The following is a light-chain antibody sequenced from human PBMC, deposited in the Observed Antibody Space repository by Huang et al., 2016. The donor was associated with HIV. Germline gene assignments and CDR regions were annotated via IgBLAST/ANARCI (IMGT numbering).Light chain of an antibody. Sequence: EIVLTQSPGTLSLSPGERATLSCRASQSVSSSYLAWYQPKPGQAPRRLIYGASSRATGIPDRFSGSGSGTDFTLTISRLEPEDFAVYYCQQYGSSPWTFGQGTKVEIK. V-gene: IGKV3-20*01. CDR2: GAS. J-gene: IGKJ1*01. CDR1: QSVSSSY. CDR3: QQYGSSPWT.